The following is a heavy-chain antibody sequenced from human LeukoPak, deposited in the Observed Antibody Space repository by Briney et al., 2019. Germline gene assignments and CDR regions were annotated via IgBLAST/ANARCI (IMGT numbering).Heavy chain of an antibody. CDR2: ISAYNGNT. CDR3: AREGDSSGYYYLSSYSKYYGMDV. D-gene: IGHD3-22*01. J-gene: IGHJ6*02. CDR1: GYTFTSYG. Sequence: ASVKVSCKASGYTFTSYGISWVRQAPGQGLEWMGWISAYNGNTNYAQKLQGRVTMTTDTSTSTAYMELRSLRSDDTAVYYCAREGDSSGYYYLSSYSKYYGMDVWGQGTTVTVSS. V-gene: IGHV1-18*01.